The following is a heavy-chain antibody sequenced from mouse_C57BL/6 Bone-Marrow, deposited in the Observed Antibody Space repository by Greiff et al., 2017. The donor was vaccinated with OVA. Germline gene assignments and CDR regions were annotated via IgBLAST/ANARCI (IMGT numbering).Heavy chain of an antibody. CDR1: GYTFTSYW. V-gene: IGHV1-64*01. CDR2: IHPNSGST. D-gene: IGHD4-1*01. Sequence: QVQLQQPGAELVKPGASVKLSCKASGYTFTSYWMHWVRQRPGQGLEWIGMIHPNSGSTNYNEKFKSKATLTVDKSSSTAYMQLSSLTSEDSAVYYCARQRLGAMDYWGQGTSVTVSS. CDR3: ARQRLGAMDY. J-gene: IGHJ4*01.